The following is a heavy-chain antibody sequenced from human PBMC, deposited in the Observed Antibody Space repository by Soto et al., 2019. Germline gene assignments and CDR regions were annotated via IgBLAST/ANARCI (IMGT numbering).Heavy chain of an antibody. J-gene: IGHJ5*01. D-gene: IGHD2-21*01. Sequence: QVQLVQSGAEVKTPGASVKVSCKASGYTFATYDINWVRQAPGQGLEWMGWMNPNSGNTGYAQKFQGRLTMTRDTAVSVAHMELSRLRNEETAVYYCARSDGYNVNWRDSWGQGTLVSVSA. V-gene: IGHV1-8*01. CDR3: ARSDGYNVNWRDS. CDR1: GYTFATYD. CDR2: MNPNSGNT.